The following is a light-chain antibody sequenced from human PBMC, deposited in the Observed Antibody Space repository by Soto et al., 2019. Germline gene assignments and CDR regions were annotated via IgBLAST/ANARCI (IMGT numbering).Light chain of an antibody. V-gene: IGLV2-8*01. CDR2: DVS. J-gene: IGLJ3*02. Sequence: QSVLTQPPSASGSPGQSVTISCSGTSSDVGAYNFVSWFQQHPGKAPKLMIYDVSERPSGVPDRFSGSKSDNTASLTVYGLQAEDEGDYYCFSYAGSDKGVFGGGTKLTVL. CDR1: SSDVGAYNF. CDR3: FSYAGSDKGV.